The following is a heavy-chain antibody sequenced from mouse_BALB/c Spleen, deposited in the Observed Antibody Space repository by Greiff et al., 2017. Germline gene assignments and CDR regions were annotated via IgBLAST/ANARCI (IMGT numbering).Heavy chain of an antibody. Sequence: DVKLVESGGGLVQPGGSLKLSCAASGFTFSSYTMSWVRQTPEKRLEWVAYISNGGGSTYYPDTVKGRFTISRDNAKNTLYLQMSSLKSEDTAMYYCARRGAYYGNSYYAMDYWGQGTSVTVSS. CDR3: ARRGAYYGNSYYAMDY. J-gene: IGHJ4*01. CDR1: GFTFSSYT. D-gene: IGHD2-1*01. CDR2: ISNGGGST. V-gene: IGHV5-12-2*01.